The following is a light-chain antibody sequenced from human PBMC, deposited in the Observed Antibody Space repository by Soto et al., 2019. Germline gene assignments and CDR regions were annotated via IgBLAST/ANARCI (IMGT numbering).Light chain of an antibody. CDR2: DVT. CDR1: SSDVGGYDF. Sequence: QSALTQPRSVSGSPGQSVTFSCTGTSSDVGGYDFVSWYQQHPGKAPKLMIYDVTKRPSGVPDRFSGSKSGNTASLTISGLQAEDEADYYCCSYTDSLFVFGTGTQLTVL. V-gene: IGLV2-11*01. CDR3: CSYTDSLFV. J-gene: IGLJ7*01.